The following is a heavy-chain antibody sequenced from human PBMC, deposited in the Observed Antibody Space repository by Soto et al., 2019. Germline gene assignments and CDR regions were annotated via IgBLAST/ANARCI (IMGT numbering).Heavy chain of an antibody. J-gene: IGHJ6*02. V-gene: IGHV4-34*01. CDR2: ITHSGST. D-gene: IGHD6-13*01. CDR3: ARVASSSWYRALSVDGIDV. Sequence: SETLTLTCAVYGGSFSGYYWSCIRQPPGKGLEWIGEITHSGSTYYNPSLKIRFTISVDTSNNQFSLKLSSVTAADTAVYYCARVASSSWYRALSVDGIDVWGQATTVT. CDR1: GGSFSGYY.